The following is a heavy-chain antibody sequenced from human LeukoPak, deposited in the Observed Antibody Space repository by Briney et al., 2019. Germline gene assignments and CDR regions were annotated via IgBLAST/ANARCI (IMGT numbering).Heavy chain of an antibody. CDR1: GGTFSSYA. Sequence: SVNVSCKASGGTFSSYAISWVRQPPGQGLEWMGGIIPIFGTANYALKFQGRVTITADESTSTAYMELSSLRSEATAVYYCARDDRSEPAHYYYGMDVWGQGTTVTVSS. D-gene: IGHD1-14*01. CDR3: ARDDRSEPAHYYYGMDV. V-gene: IGHV1-69*13. J-gene: IGHJ6*02. CDR2: IIPIFGTA.